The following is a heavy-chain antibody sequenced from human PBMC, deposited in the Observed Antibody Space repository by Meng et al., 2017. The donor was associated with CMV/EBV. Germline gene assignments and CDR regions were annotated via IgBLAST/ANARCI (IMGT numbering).Heavy chain of an antibody. Sequence: GKSLKISCAASGFTFSSYAMHWVRQAPGKGLEWVAVISYDGSNKYYADSVKGRFTISRDNSKNTLYLQMNSLRAEDTAVYYCARELELQYYYGMDVWGQGTTVTVSS. V-gene: IGHV3-30*04. CDR1: GFTFSSYA. D-gene: IGHD1-7*01. CDR3: ARELELQYYYGMDV. CDR2: ISYDGSNK. J-gene: IGHJ6*02.